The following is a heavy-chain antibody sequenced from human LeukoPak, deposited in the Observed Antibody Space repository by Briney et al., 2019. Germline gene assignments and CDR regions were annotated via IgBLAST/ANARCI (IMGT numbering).Heavy chain of an antibody. CDR2: IYYSGST. CDR3: ARVEDGKQPKGKGAFDI. J-gene: IGHJ3*02. V-gene: IGHV4-59*01. D-gene: IGHD5-24*01. CDR1: GGSISSYY. Sequence: SETLSLTCTVSGGSISSYYWSWIRQPPGKGLEWIGYIYYSGSTNYNPSLKSRVTISVDTSKNQFSLKLSPVTAADTAVYYCARVEDGKQPKGKGAFDIWGQGTMVTVSS.